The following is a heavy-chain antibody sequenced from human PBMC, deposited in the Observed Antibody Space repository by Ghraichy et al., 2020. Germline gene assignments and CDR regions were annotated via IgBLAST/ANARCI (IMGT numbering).Heavy chain of an antibody. Sequence: LSLTCAASGFTFSNAWMSWVRQAPGKGLEWVGRIKSKTDGGTTDYAAPVKGKFTISRDDSKNTLYLQMNSLKTEDTAVYYCTTRRTGRPFDYWGQGTLVTVSS. V-gene: IGHV3-15*01. CDR2: IKSKTDGGTT. CDR1: GFTFSNAW. D-gene: IGHD1-14*01. CDR3: TTRRTGRPFDY. J-gene: IGHJ4*02.